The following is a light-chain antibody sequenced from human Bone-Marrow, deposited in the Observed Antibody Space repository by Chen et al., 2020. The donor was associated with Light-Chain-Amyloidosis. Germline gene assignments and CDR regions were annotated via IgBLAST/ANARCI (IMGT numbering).Light chain of an antibody. CDR2: WAS. CDR1: QSLLFSSNNKNY. J-gene: IGKJ1*01. CDR3: QQYYSTPPT. Sequence: DIVMTQSPDSLAVSLGERAPINCKSSQSLLFSSNNKNYLAWYQQKPGQSPKLLYYWASTRESGVPDRFSGRGSGTDFTLTISSLQAEDVAVYYCQQYYSTPPTFGQGTKVEIK. V-gene: IGKV4-1*01.